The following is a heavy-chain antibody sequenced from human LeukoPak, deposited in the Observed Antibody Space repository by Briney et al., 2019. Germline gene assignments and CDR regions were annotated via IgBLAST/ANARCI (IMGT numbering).Heavy chain of an antibody. V-gene: IGHV1-8*01. D-gene: IGHD2-15*01. Sequence: APVKVSCKASGYTFTSFDINWVRQATGQGREWMGWINPKSGKTGYAQKFQGRVTMTRNTSISTAYMELSSLRSEDTAVYYCARQVGGYYYYGMDVWGQGTTVTVSS. CDR1: GYTFTSFD. CDR3: ARQVGGYYYYGMDV. CDR2: INPKSGKT. J-gene: IGHJ6*02.